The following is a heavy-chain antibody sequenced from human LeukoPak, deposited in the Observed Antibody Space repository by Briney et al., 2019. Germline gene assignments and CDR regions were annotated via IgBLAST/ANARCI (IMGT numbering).Heavy chain of an antibody. V-gene: IGHV4-39*01. CDR1: GGSISSSSYY. Sequence: SETLSLTCTVSGGSISSSSYYWGWIRQPPGKGLEWIGSIYYSGSTYYNPSLKCRVTISVDTSKNQFSLKLSSVTAADTAVYYCATTPSLNTAMVNVDYWGQGTLVTVSS. D-gene: IGHD5-18*01. J-gene: IGHJ4*02. CDR2: IYYSGST. CDR3: ATTPSLNTAMVNVDY.